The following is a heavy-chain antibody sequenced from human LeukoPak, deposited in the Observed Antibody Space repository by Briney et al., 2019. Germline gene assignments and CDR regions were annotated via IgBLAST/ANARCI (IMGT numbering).Heavy chain of an antibody. CDR2: INAGNGNT. Sequence: ASVKVSCKASGYTFTSYAMHWVRQAPGQRLEWMGWINAGNGNTKYSQKFQGRVTITRDTSASTAYMELSSLRSEDTAVYYCARGGDTAMAPFDYWGQGTLVTVSS. CDR3: ARGGDTAMAPFDY. D-gene: IGHD5-18*01. V-gene: IGHV1-3*01. J-gene: IGHJ4*02. CDR1: GYTFTSYA.